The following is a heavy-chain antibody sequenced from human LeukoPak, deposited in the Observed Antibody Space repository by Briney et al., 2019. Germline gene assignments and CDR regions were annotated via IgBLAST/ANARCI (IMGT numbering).Heavy chain of an antibody. J-gene: IGHJ3*02. D-gene: IGHD1-14*01. CDR1: GGSISSCY. V-gene: IGHV4-59*08. CDR3: ARSYFSPEDAFDI. CDR2: IYYSGST. Sequence: PSETLSLTCTVSGGSISSCYWSWIRQPPGKGLEWIGYIYYSGSTNYNPSLKSRVTISVDTSKNQFSLKLSSVTAADTAVYYCARSYFSPEDAFDIWGQGTMVTVSS.